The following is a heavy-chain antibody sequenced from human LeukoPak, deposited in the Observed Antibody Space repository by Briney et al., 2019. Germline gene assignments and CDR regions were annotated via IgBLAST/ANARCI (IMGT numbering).Heavy chain of an antibody. CDR1: GGSNSSYY. CDR2: IYYSGST. D-gene: IGHD3-22*01. J-gene: IGHJ1*01. Sequence: PSETLSLTCTVSGGSNSSYYWSWIRQPPGKGLEWIGYIYYSGSTNYNPSLKSRVTISVDTSKNQFSLKLSSVTAADTAVYYCASGYGYFQHWGQGTLVTVSS. CDR3: ASGYGYFQH. V-gene: IGHV4-59*01.